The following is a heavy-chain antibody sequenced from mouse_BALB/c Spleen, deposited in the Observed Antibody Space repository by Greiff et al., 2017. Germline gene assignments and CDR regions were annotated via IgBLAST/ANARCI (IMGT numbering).Heavy chain of an antibody. CDR1: GFTFSSYA. CDR2: ISDGGSYT. J-gene: IGHJ1*01. Sequence: EVKLEESGGGLVKPGGSLKLSCAASGFTFSSYAMSWVRQTPEKRLEWVATISDGGSYTYYPDSVKGRFTISRDNAKNNLYLQMSSLKSEDTAMYYCVRPPYGNYGYFDVWGAGTTVTVSS. D-gene: IGHD2-10*02. V-gene: IGHV5-6*03. CDR3: VRPPYGNYGYFDV.